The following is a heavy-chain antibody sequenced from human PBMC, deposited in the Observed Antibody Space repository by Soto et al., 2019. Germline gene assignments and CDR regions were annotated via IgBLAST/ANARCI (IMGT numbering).Heavy chain of an antibody. CDR3: ARAETYYDFWSGHYYYYYMDV. D-gene: IGHD3-3*01. CDR1: GDSVSSNSAA. CDR2: TYYRSKWYN. Sequence: SQTLSLTCAISGDSVSSNSAAWNWIRQSPSRGLEWLGRTYYRSKWYNDYAVSVKSRITINPDTSKNQFSLQLNSVTPEDTAVYYCARAETYYDFWSGHYYYYYMDVWGKGTTVTVSS. J-gene: IGHJ6*03. V-gene: IGHV6-1*01.